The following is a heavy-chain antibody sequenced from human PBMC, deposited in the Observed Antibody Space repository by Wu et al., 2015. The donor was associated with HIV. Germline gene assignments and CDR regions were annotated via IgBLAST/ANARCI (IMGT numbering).Heavy chain of an antibody. V-gene: IGHV1-69*12. CDR1: GGTFSSFA. Sequence: QVQLVQPGAELKKPGSEVKVSCKASGGTFSSFAISWVRQAPGQGFEWVGGIIPLFDSATYAPTLEGRVTITADESTSTSFLQVRSLRSEDTAVYYCARVGGSSWYREFDLWGQGDNGHRLF. J-gene: IGHJ3*01. CDR3: ARVGGSSWYREFDL. CDR2: IIPLFDSA. D-gene: IGHD6-13*01.